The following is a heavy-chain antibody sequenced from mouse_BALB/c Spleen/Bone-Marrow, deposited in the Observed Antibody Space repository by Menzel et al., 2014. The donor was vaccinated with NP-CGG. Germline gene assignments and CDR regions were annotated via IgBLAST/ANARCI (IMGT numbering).Heavy chain of an antibody. CDR3: VRHGAAY. CDR2: IRSRSNKYAT. Sequence: EVQLQQSGGGLVQPKGSLTLTCAASGFTFNTYAMNWVRQAPGKGLEWVARIRSRSNKYATYYADSVKDRFTISRDDSQSMLYLQVNNLKTEDTAMYYCVRHGAAYWGQGTLVTVSA. V-gene: IGHV10-1*02. CDR1: GFTFNTYA. J-gene: IGHJ3*01.